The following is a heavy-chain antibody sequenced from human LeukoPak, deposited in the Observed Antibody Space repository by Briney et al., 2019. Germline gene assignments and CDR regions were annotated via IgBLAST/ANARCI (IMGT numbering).Heavy chain of an antibody. J-gene: IGHJ6*03. CDR3: ARQMGAESYYDFWSGPTGYYYYYMDV. V-gene: IGHV1-18*01. CDR1: GYTFTSYG. Sequence: EASVKVSCKASGYTFTSYGISWVRQAPGQGLEWMGWISAYNGNTNYAQKLQGRVTMTTDTSTSTAYMELRSLRSDDTAVYYCARQMGAESYYDFWSGPTGYYYYYMDVWGKGTTVTVSS. D-gene: IGHD3-3*01. CDR2: ISAYNGNT.